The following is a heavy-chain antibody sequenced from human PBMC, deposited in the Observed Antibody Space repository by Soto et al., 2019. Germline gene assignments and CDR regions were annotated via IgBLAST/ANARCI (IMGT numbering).Heavy chain of an antibody. CDR1: GYSFTSYG. CDR3: AMANGFGESDV. D-gene: IGHD3-10*01. Sequence: QVQLVQSGAEVKKPGASVKVSCKASGYSFTSYGISWVRQAPGQGLELMGWISAYNGNTNYAQKLQGRVTMTKDTPTSTADMELRSLRSDDTAVYSCAMANGFGESDVWGQGATVTVSS. V-gene: IGHV1-18*01. J-gene: IGHJ6*02. CDR2: ISAYNGNT.